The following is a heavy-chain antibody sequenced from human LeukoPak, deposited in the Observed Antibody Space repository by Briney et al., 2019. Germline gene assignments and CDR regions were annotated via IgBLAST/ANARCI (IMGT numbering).Heavy chain of an antibody. CDR3: ARDIAAAGNRYFDY. D-gene: IGHD6-13*01. Sequence: SETLSLTCAVYGGSFSGYYWSWIRQPPGKGLEWIGEIDHSGSPNYNPSLKSRVTISIDTSKNQFSLKLSSVTAADTAVYYCARDIAAAGNRYFDYWGQGTLVTVSS. CDR1: GGSFSGYY. CDR2: IDHSGSP. J-gene: IGHJ4*02. V-gene: IGHV4-34*01.